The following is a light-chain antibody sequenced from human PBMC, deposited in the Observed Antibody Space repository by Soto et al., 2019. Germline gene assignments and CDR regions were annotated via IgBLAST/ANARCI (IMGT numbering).Light chain of an antibody. CDR1: SSDVGGYNY. J-gene: IGLJ1*01. V-gene: IGLV2-14*01. Sequence: QSVLTQPASVSGSPGQSITISCTGTSSDVGGYNYVSWYQQHPGKAPKLMIYEVSNRPSGVSLRFSGSKSANTASLTISGLQAEDEADYYCSSYTSSSTYVFGTGTQLTVL. CDR2: EVS. CDR3: SSYTSSSTYV.